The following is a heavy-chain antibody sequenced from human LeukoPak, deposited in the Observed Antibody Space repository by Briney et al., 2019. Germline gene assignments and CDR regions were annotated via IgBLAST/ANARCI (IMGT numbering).Heavy chain of an antibody. CDR3: AKASWCHDSSGYYPDY. CDR1: GFTFSSYA. V-gene: IGHV3-23*01. CDR2: ISGSGGST. D-gene: IGHD3-22*01. J-gene: IGHJ4*02. Sequence: PGGALRLSCAASGFTFSSYAMSWIREAPGEGLEWVSAISGSGGSTCYADTVKGRFTISRDNSKNTLYLQMNSLRAEDTAVYYCAKASWCHDSSGYYPDYWGQGTLVTVSS.